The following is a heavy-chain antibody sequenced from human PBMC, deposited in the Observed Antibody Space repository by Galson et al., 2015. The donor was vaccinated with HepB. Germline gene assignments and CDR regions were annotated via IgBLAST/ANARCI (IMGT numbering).Heavy chain of an antibody. CDR3: ARTYSIWYFDL. CDR1: GGSISSYY. CDR2: IYYSGST. J-gene: IGHJ2*01. V-gene: IGHV4-59*01. Sequence: TLSLTCTVSGGSISSYYWSWIRQPPGKGLEWIGYIYYSGSTNYNPSLKSRVTISLDTSKNQFSLKLNSVTAADTAVYYRARTYSIWYFDLWGRGTLVTVSS. D-gene: IGHD2-15*01.